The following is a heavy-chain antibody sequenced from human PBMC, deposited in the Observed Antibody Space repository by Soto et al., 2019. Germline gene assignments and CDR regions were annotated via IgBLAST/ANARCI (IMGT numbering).Heavy chain of an antibody. CDR2: ISAYNGNT. J-gene: IGHJ6*02. D-gene: IGHD1-26*01. Sequence: ASVKVSCKASGYTFTSYGISWVRQAPGQGLEWMGWISAYNGNTNYAQKLQGRVTMTTDTSTSTAYMELRSLRSDDTAVYYCASDHTTNYYYYYGMDVWGQGTTVTVSS. CDR3: ASDHTTNYYYYYGMDV. V-gene: IGHV1-18*01. CDR1: GYTFTSYG.